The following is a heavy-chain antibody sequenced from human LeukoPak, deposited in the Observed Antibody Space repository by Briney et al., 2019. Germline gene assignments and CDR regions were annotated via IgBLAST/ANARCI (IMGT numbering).Heavy chain of an antibody. Sequence: SETLSLTCTVSGGSISSYYWSWIRQPPGKGLEWIGYIYYSGSTNYNPSLKSRVTISVDTSKNQFSLKLSSVTAADTAVYYCARDDYAGVGYWGQGTLVTVSS. J-gene: IGHJ4*02. CDR1: GGSISSYY. CDR3: ARDDYAGVGY. CDR2: IYYSGST. V-gene: IGHV4-59*01. D-gene: IGHD4-17*01.